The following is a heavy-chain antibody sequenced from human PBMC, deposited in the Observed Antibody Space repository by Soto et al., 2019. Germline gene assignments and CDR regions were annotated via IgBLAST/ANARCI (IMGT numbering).Heavy chain of an antibody. CDR3: ARDSAVADAFDI. Sequence: SVKVSCTASGGTFSSYAISWVRQAPGQGLEWMGGIIPIFGTANYAQKFQGRVTITADESTSTAYMELSSLRSEDTAVYYCARDSAVADAFDIWGQGTMVTVSS. CDR2: IIPIFGTA. J-gene: IGHJ3*02. CDR1: GGTFSSYA. D-gene: IGHD6-19*01. V-gene: IGHV1-69*13.